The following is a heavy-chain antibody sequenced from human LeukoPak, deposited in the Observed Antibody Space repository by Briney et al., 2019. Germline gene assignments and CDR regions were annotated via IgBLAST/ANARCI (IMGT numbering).Heavy chain of an antibody. CDR3: ARDLDDSSGSYLDY. V-gene: IGHV3-30*03. D-gene: IGHD3-22*01. CDR2: TSYDGGNG. J-gene: IGHJ4*02. Sequence: GGSLRLSCAVSGFTFSNFAMHWVRQPPGKGLEWVAVTSYDGGNGYYAEAVEGRFTITRDNSKNTLYLQMNSLRGEDTAVYYCARDLDDSSGSYLDYWGQGTLVTVSS. CDR1: GFTFSNFA.